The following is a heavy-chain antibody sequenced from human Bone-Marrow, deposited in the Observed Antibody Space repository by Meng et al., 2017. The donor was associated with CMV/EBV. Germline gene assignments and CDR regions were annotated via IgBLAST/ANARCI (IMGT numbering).Heavy chain of an antibody. Sequence: SVKVSCKASGYTFTGYYMHWVRQAPGQGLEWMGWINPNSGGTNYAQKFQGRVTMTRDTSISTAYMELSRLRSDDTAVYYCARTNNRFEYSSSGAGMDVWGQGTTVTVSS. CDR2: INPNSGGT. CDR1: GYTFTGYY. V-gene: IGHV1-2*02. D-gene: IGHD6-6*01. J-gene: IGHJ6*01. CDR3: ARTNNRFEYSSSGAGMDV.